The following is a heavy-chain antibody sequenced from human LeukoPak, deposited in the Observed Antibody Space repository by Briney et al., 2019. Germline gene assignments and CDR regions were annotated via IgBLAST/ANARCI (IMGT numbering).Heavy chain of an antibody. CDR2: IIPIFGTA. D-gene: IGHD1-26*01. V-gene: IGHV1-69*01. CDR1: GGTFSSYA. Sequence: GASVKVSCKASGGTFSSYAISWVRQAPGQGLEWMGGIIPIFGTANYARKFQGRVTITADESTSTAYMELSSLRSEDTAVYYCARGELLVFDYWGQGTLVTVSS. CDR3: ARGELLVFDY. J-gene: IGHJ4*02.